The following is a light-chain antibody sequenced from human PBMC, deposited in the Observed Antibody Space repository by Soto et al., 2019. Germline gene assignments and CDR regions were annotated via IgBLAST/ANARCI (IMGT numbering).Light chain of an antibody. V-gene: IGKV3-20*01. CDR1: QSVSSSY. J-gene: IGKJ2*01. Sequence: EIVLTQSPGTLSLSPGERATLSCGASQSVSSSYLAWYQQKPGQAPRLLIFAASSRATGIPDRFSGSVSGTDFTLTISRLEPEDFAVYYCQQYGSSPYTFGQGTKLEIK. CDR3: QQYGSSPYT. CDR2: AAS.